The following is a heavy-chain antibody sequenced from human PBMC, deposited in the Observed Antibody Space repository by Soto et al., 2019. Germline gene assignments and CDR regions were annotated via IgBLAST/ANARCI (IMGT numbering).Heavy chain of an antibody. J-gene: IGHJ6*03. CDR3: SNDSGYRSSWYYFYYYMDV. Sequence: GGSLRLSCAASGFTFSSYAMSWVRQAPGKGLEWVSAISGSGGSTYYADSVKGRFTISRDNSKNTLYLQMNSLRAEDSAVYYFSNDSGYRSSWYYFYYYMDVWGKGTTGTVSS. CDR1: GFTFSSYA. CDR2: ISGSGGST. V-gene: IGHV3-23*01. D-gene: IGHD6-13*01.